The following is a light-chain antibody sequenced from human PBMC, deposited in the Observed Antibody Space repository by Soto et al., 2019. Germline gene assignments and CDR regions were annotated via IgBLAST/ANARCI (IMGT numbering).Light chain of an antibody. CDR3: LQYGVPLWT. CDR1: QSVTANY. CDR2: GAS. J-gene: IGKJ1*01. V-gene: IGKV3-20*01. Sequence: EIALTQSPGTLSLSPGERATLSCRAGQSVTANYLAWYQQKPGQAPRHLIYGASIGATGIPDRFSGSGSGTDFTLTLSRLEPEDFAVYYCLQYGVPLWTFGQGTKVEIK.